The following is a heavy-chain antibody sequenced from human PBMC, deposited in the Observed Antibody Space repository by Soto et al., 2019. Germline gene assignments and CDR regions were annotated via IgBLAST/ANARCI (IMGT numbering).Heavy chain of an antibody. CDR3: ARDCSSSSCFRAGAFDI. J-gene: IGHJ3*02. V-gene: IGHV3-21*01. Sequence: EVQLVESGGGLVKPGGSPGLSCGASGFPLRSYNHELVRQAPGEGPERVSSLSSSGSYIYYGDSVKGRFTISRDNARNSLYLQMNGLRAEDTAVYYCARDCSSSSCFRAGAFDIWGQGTLVTVSS. D-gene: IGHD2-2*01. CDR2: LSSSGSYI. CDR1: GFPLRSYN.